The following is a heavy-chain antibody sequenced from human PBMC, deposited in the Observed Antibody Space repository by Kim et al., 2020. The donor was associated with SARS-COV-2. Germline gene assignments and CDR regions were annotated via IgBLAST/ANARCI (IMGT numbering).Heavy chain of an antibody. V-gene: IGHV6-1*01. CDR1: GDSVSSNSAA. J-gene: IGHJ5*02. CDR3: ARDGVQVAYDSSGYYKQFNWFDP. D-gene: IGHD3-22*01. CDR2: TYYRSKWYN. Sequence: SQTLSLTCAISGDSVSSNSAAWNWIRQSPSRGLEWLGRTYYRSKWYNDYAVSVKSRITINPDTSKNQFSLQLNSVTPEDTAVYYCARDGVQVAYDSSGYYKQFNWFDPWGQGTLVTVSS.